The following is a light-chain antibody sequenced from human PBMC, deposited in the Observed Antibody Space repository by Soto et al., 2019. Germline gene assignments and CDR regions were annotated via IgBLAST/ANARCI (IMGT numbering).Light chain of an antibody. J-gene: IGLJ2*01. CDR2: DNG. V-gene: IGLV1-51*01. Sequence: SVLTQPPSVSAAPGQKVTISCSGSSSNIGNNYVSWYQQLPGSAPKLLIDDNGKRPSGIPDRFSGSKSGTSATLGITGLQTGDEADYFCGTWDSSLSVVVFGGGTKVTVL. CDR1: SSNIGNNY. CDR3: GTWDSSLSVVV.